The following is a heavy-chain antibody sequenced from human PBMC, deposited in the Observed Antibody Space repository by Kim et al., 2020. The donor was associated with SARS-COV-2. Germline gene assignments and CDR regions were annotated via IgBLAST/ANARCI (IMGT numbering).Heavy chain of an antibody. CDR1: GFTFSNYP. CDR2: ISSSGIVT. V-gene: IGHV3-23*01. Sequence: GGSLRLSCAASGFTFSNYPMSWVRQAPGKGLEWVSFISSSGIVTYYADSVKGRFTISRDNPKNTLYLQMNSLRAEDTAVYYCARGLIAVAGSRPHYFDYWGQVTLVAVSS. CDR3: ARGLIAVAGSRPHYFDY. J-gene: IGHJ4*02. D-gene: IGHD6-19*01.